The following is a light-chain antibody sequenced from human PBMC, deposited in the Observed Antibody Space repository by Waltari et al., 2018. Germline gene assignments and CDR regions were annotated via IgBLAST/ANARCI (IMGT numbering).Light chain of an antibody. CDR3: SSYSTSSSLIL. CDR1: SSDVGGHDY. Sequence: QSALSQPASVSGSPGQSITISCTGASSDVGGHDYVSWYQQHPGKAPKLIIRDVNNRPSGVSNRFSGSKSGNTASLTISRLQAEDEADYYCSSYSTSSSLILFGEGTKVTVL. J-gene: IGLJ2*01. CDR2: DVN. V-gene: IGLV2-14*03.